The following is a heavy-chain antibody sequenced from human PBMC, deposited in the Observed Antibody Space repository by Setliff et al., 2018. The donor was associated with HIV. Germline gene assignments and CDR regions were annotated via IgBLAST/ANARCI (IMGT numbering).Heavy chain of an antibody. J-gene: IGHJ4*02. CDR3: ARVFVDTAVLRVLEYYFDS. D-gene: IGHD5-18*01. Sequence: KTSETLSLTCAVYGGSFSDYYWNWIRQPPGKGLEWIGEINHSGSTNYNPSLKSRVTISLDTSKNQFSLKLSSVTAADTAVYYCARVFVDTAVLRVLEYYFDSWGRGTLVTVSS. V-gene: IGHV4-34*01. CDR2: INHSGST. CDR1: GGSFSDYY.